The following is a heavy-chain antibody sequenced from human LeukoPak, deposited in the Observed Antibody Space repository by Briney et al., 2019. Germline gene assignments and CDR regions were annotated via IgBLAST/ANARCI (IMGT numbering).Heavy chain of an antibody. Sequence: PSETLSLTCAVSGASISSSNWWTWVRQPPGKGLEWIGEISHTGITNYNPSLKSRVTISVDTSKNQFSLKLSSVTAADTAVYYCVSAYYDSSQVDYWGQGTLVTVSS. CDR1: GASISSSNW. V-gene: IGHV4-4*02. D-gene: IGHD3-22*01. CDR3: VSAYYDSSQVDY. CDR2: ISHTGIT. J-gene: IGHJ4*02.